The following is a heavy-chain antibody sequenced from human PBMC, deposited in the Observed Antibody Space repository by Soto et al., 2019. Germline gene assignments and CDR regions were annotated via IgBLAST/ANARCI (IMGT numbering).Heavy chain of an antibody. J-gene: IGHJ4*02. CDR3: ARDNLATGDFDY. V-gene: IGHV4-59*01. CDR1: GGSISSYY. CDR2: IYYSGST. Sequence: SETLSLTCTVSGGSISSYYWSWIRQPPGKGLEWIGYIYYSGSTNYNPSLKSRVTISVDTSKNQFSLKLSSVTAADTAVYYCARDNLATGDFDYWGQGTLVTVSS. D-gene: IGHD1-26*01.